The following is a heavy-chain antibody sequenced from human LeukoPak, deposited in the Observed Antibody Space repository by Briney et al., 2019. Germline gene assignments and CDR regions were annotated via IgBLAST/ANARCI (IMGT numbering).Heavy chain of an antibody. J-gene: IGHJ4*02. Sequence: SETLSLTCTVSGGSISSSSDYWGWFRQPPGKGLEWIGSVRYSGKTYYNPSLKSRLTMSVDTSKSQFSLKLSSVTAADTAVYFCARHYYDTSGSRRDYYFDYWGQGTLVTVSS. CDR1: GGSISSSSDY. CDR3: ARHYYDTSGSRRDYYFDY. D-gene: IGHD3-22*01. CDR2: VRYSGKT. V-gene: IGHV4-39*01.